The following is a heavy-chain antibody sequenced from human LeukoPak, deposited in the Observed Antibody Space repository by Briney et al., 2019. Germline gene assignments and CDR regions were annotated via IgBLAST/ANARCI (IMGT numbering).Heavy chain of an antibody. CDR1: GYTFTGYY. CDR2: INPNSGGT. J-gene: IGHJ4*02. D-gene: IGHD3-22*01. Sequence: GASVKVSCKASGYTFTGYYMHWVRQAPGQGLEGMGWINPNSGGTNYAQKFQGRVTMTRDTSISTAYMELRSLRSDDTAVYYCARDLTHRRNYDNSGYQIVSAFWGQGTLVTASS. V-gene: IGHV1-2*02. CDR3: ARDLTHRRNYDNSGYQIVSAF.